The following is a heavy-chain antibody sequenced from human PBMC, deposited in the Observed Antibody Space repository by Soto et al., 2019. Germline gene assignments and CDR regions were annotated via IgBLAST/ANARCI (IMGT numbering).Heavy chain of an antibody. CDR1: GFTFSSYG. J-gene: IGHJ3*02. CDR3: ARQVPGDAFDI. Sequence: GGSLRLSCAASGFTFSSYGMHWVRQAPGKGLEWVAVIWYDGSNKYYADSVKGRFTISRDNSKNTLYLQMNSLRAEDTAVYYCARQVPGDAFDIWGQGTMVTVS. V-gene: IGHV3-33*01. CDR2: IWYDGSNK. D-gene: IGHD3-10*01.